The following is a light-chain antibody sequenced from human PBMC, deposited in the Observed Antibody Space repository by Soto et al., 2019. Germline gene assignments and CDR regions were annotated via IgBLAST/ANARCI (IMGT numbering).Light chain of an antibody. Sequence: EVVMTHSPATLSVSPGERARLSFSSSQSVGSNLAWYQQKAGQAPRLLIYTASTRATGIPARFSGSGSGREFTLTISSLQSEDFAVYYCQQYGSSGKFGQGTKVDIK. J-gene: IGKJ1*01. CDR3: QQYGSSGK. CDR2: TAS. CDR1: QSVGSN. V-gene: IGKV3-15*01.